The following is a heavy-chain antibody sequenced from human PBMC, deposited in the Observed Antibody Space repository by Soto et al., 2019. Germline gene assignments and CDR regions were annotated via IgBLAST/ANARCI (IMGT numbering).Heavy chain of an antibody. CDR1: SGYISSSDYY. Sequence: QVQLQESGPGLVKPSQTLSLTCTVSSGYISSSDYYWSWIRQHPGKGLEWIGYIYYSGSTYYNPSLKSRLIISIDTSKNQFSLKLSSVTAADRAVYYCARASGYYFWFDPWGQGTLVTVSS. CDR2: IYYSGST. D-gene: IGHD3-22*01. V-gene: IGHV4-31*03. CDR3: ARASGYYFWFDP. J-gene: IGHJ5*02.